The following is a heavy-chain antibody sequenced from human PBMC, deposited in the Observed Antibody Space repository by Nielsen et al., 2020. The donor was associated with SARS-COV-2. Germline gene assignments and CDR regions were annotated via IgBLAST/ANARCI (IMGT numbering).Heavy chain of an antibody. V-gene: IGHV3-48*03. J-gene: IGHJ4*02. CDR3: ANSWDY. Sequence: GGSLRLSCAASGFPFSSYEMNWVRQAPGKALEWLSYIGGNGRNIFYADSVKGRFTISRDNAKNSLFLQMNSLIDEDTAVYFCANSWDYWGQGTLVTVSS. CDR2: IGGNGRNI. CDR1: GFPFSSYE. D-gene: IGHD2-21*01.